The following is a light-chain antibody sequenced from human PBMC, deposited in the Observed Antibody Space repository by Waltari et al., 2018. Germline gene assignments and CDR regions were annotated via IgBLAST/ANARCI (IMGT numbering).Light chain of an antibody. V-gene: IGLV1-47*01. CDR2: RDD. CDR1: NSNIGKNF. J-gene: IGLJ3*02. Sequence: QSVLTQPPSASGTPGQRVTISCSGSNSNIGKNFVYWYQQLAGTAPKLLIYRDDPRPPGVPDRFSGSKAGTSAALAISGLRSEDEADYYCVAWDDSRSGQVLFGGGTKLTVL. CDR3: VAWDDSRSGQVL.